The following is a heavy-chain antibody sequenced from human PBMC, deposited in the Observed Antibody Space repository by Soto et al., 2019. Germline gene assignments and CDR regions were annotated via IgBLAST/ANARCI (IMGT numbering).Heavy chain of an antibody. D-gene: IGHD6-19*01. Sequence: SETLSLTCTVSGGSISSYYWSWIRQPPGKGLEWIGYIYYSGSTNYNPSLKSRVTISVDTSKNQFSLKLSSVTAADTAVYYCARDRGYSSGFDYGGQGTLVTVSS. CDR1: GGSISSYY. CDR3: ARDRGYSSGFDY. CDR2: IYYSGST. V-gene: IGHV4-59*01. J-gene: IGHJ4*02.